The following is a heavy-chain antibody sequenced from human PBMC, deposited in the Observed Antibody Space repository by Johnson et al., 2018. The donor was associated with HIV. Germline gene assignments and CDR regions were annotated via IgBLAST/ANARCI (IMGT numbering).Heavy chain of an antibody. V-gene: IGHV3-30*04. CDR1: GFTFSSFA. J-gene: IGHJ3*02. D-gene: IGHD2-8*01. CDR2: ISYSGSNK. Sequence: VLLVESGGGVVQPGRSLRLSCAASGFTFSSFAMHWVRQTPGNGLEWVSIISYSGSNKYYADSVKGRFTISRDNSKNPLYLQMNTLRAEDTAVYYCARGGVVHDGFDIRGLGTMVTVSS. CDR3: ARGGVVHDGFDI.